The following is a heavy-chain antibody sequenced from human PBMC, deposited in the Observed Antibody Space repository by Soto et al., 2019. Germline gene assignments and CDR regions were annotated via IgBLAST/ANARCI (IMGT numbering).Heavy chain of an antibody. CDR2: IYWSDDK. V-gene: IGHV2-5*01. CDR3: AHRLGIAAAGTSEYFQH. J-gene: IGHJ1*01. CDR1: GFSLTTSGVG. Sequence: SGPTLVNPTQTLTLTCTFSGFSLTTSGVGVGWIRQPPGKALEWLALIYWSDDKRYSPSLKSRLTITKDSSKNQVVLTMTNMDPVDTATYYCAHRLGIAAAGTSEYFQHWGQGTQVTVSS. D-gene: IGHD6-13*01.